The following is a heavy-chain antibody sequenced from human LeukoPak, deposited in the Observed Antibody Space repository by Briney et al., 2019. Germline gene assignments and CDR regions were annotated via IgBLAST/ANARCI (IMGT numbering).Heavy chain of an antibody. CDR2: VHYSGAT. Sequence: SETLSLTCTVSGDSISGYFWSWIRQTPGKGLEWIGYVHYSGATNYNPSLKSRVTISVDTSKNQFSLKLSSVTAADTAVYYCARDSGGVYDYWGQGTLVTVSS. J-gene: IGHJ4*02. CDR3: ARDSGGVYDY. CDR1: GDSISGYF. V-gene: IGHV4-59*01.